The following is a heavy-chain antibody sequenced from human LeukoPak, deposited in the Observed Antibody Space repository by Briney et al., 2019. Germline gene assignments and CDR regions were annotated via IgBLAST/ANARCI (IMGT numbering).Heavy chain of an antibody. Sequence: GGSLRLSCAASGFSFSSYSINWVRQTPGKGLEWISYIDSSGTTIYYADSVKGRFTISRDNVKNSLYLQMDSLRDGDTAVYHCARMDRGAYNSPYYFDYWGQGTLVTVSS. CDR3: ARMDRGAYNSPYYFDY. CDR2: IDSSGTTI. D-gene: IGHD5-24*01. J-gene: IGHJ4*02. CDR1: GFSFSSYS. V-gene: IGHV3-48*02.